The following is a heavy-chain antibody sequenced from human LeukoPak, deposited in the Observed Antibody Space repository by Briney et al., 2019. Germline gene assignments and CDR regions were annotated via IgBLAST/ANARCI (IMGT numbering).Heavy chain of an antibody. CDR1: GFTFSSYW. J-gene: IGHJ3*02. CDR3: ARDLITTTRWLLLGGTNDAFDI. D-gene: IGHD1-1*01. V-gene: IGHV3-74*01. Sequence: PGGSLRLSCAASGFTFSSYWMHWVRQAPGKGLVWVSRINSDGSSTSYADSVKGRFTISRDNAKNTLYQQMNSLRAEDTAVYYCARDLITTTRWLLLGGTNDAFDIWGQGTMVTVSS. CDR2: INSDGSST.